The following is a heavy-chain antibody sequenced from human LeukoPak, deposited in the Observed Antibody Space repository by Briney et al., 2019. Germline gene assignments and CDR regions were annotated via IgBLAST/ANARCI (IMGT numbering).Heavy chain of an antibody. CDR2: MNIDGST. Sequence: SETLSLTCTVSGVSISSSDYFWSWIRQPAGKGLEWIGRMNIDGSTNYNPSLQSRVTSSLDTSKNQFSLKLSSVTAADTAVYYCVRDLGDWLSDYWGQGTLVTVSS. J-gene: IGHJ4*02. CDR3: VRDLGDWLSDY. CDR1: GVSISSSDYF. V-gene: IGHV4-61*02. D-gene: IGHD2-21*02.